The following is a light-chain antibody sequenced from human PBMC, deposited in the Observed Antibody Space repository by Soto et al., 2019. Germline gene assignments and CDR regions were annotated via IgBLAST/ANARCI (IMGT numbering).Light chain of an antibody. CDR1: QTINNN. J-gene: IGKJ1*01. CDR2: GAS. Sequence: VMTQAPATLSVSPGGRATLSCRASQTINNNVAWYQLKDGQVPRLVIYGASTRATDIPARFSGSGSGTEFTLTINSLQPEDFAVYYCQQYYNWPRTFGQGTKVDIK. V-gene: IGKV3-15*01. CDR3: QQYYNWPRT.